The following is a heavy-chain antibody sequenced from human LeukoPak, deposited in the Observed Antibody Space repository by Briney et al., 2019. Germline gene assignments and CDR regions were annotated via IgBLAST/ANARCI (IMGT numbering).Heavy chain of an antibody. CDR1: GGSFSGYY. CDR2: INHSGST. J-gene: IGHJ4*02. CDR3: ARGQGGSYDGFDY. V-gene: IGHV4-34*01. D-gene: IGHD1-26*01. Sequence: SETLSLTCAVYGGSFSGYYWSWIRQPPGKGLEWIGEINHSGSTNYNPSLKSRVTISVDTSKNQFSLKLSSVTAADTAVYYCARGQGGSYDGFDYWGQGILVTVSS.